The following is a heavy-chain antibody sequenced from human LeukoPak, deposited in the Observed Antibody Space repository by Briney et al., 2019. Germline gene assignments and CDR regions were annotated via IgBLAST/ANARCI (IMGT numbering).Heavy chain of an antibody. D-gene: IGHD4-11*01. V-gene: IGHV3-7*01. CDR2: IKQDGSEK. J-gene: IGHJ5*02. CDR3: ARTGADHNDYSLYRWFDP. CDR1: GFTFSSHW. Sequence: PGGSLRLSCAASGFTFSSHWMGWDRQAPGKGLEWVANIKQDGSEKYYVDSVKGRFTVSRDNAKTSLYLQMNSLRVEDTGVYYCARTGADHNDYSLYRWFDPRGQGTLVTVSS.